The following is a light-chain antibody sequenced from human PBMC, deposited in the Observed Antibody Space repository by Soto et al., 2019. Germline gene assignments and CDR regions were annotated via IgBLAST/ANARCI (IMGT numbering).Light chain of an antibody. V-gene: IGKV3-20*01. J-gene: IGKJ1*01. CDR2: AAS. CDR1: QSVDSSF. CDR3: QQYGTVPWT. Sequence: ESVFTESAGTLSLSQGERATLCCRSSQSVDSSFLGWYQQKPGQSPRLLIYAASSRASGIPDRFSGSGSGTDFTLSINGLDPEDLAVYYCQQYGTVPWTFGQGTNVDIK.